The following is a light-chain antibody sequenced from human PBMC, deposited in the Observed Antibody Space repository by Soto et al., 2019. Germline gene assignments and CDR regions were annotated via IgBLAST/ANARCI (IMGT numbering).Light chain of an antibody. CDR3: QQYNNWPRT. Sequence: EVVLTQSPSTLSLSPGERATLSCWASQSVSSYLAWYQQKPGQAPRLLIYGASTRATGIPARFSGSGSGTEFTLTISSLQSEDFAVYYCQQYNNWPRTFGQGTNVDIK. J-gene: IGKJ1*01. CDR2: GAS. CDR1: QSVSSY. V-gene: IGKV3-15*01.